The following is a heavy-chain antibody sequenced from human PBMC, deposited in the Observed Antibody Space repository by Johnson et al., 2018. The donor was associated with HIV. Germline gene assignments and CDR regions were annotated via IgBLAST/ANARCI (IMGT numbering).Heavy chain of an antibody. CDR2: ISYDGSNK. Sequence: QMQLVESGGGVVQPGRSLRLSCAASGFTFSSYAMHWVRQAPGKGLEWVAVISYDGSNKYYADSVKGRFTISRDNSKNTLYLQMNSLRAEDTAVYYCARDLSEGELGHAFDIWGQGTMVTVSS. CDR3: ARDLSEGELGHAFDI. CDR1: GFTFSSYA. J-gene: IGHJ3*02. V-gene: IGHV3-30*14. D-gene: IGHD1-26*01.